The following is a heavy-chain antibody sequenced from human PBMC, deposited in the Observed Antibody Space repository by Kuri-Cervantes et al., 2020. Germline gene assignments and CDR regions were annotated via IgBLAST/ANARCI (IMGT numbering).Heavy chain of an antibody. Sequence: SVKVSCKASGGTFSSYAISWVRQAPGQGLEWMGGIIPIFGTANYAQKFQGRVTITADESTSTAYMELSSLRSEDTVVYYCARSRVTGDYFDYWGQGTLVTVSS. CDR2: IIPIFGTA. CDR1: GGTFSSYA. V-gene: IGHV1-69*13. J-gene: IGHJ4*02. CDR3: ARSRVTGDYFDY. D-gene: IGHD2-21*02.